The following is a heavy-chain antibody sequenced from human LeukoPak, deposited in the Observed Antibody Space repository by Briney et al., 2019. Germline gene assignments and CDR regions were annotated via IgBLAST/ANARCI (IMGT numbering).Heavy chain of an antibody. Sequence: ASVKVSCKVSGYTLTDLSMHWVRQAPGKGLEWMGGFDPEDGETIYAQKFQGRVTMTEDTSTDTAYMELSSLRSEDTAVYYCATTSLGVGASIRDYWGQGTLVTVSS. CDR1: GYTLTDLS. V-gene: IGHV1-24*01. D-gene: IGHD1-26*01. CDR2: FDPEDGET. J-gene: IGHJ4*02. CDR3: ATTSLGVGASIRDY.